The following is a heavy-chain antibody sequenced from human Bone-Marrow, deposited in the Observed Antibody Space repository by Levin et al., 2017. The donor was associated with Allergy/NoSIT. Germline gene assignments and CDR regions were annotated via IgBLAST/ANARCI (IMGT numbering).Heavy chain of an antibody. J-gene: IGHJ4*02. CDR1: GGSISSDNCY. CDR3: ARVRDGYNFGDYYFDS. CDR2: TYYNGST. Sequence: LRLSCTVSGGSISSDNCYWTWIRQPPGKGLECIGYTYYNGSTYYNPSLKSRVTISVDTSKNQFSLKLDSVTAADTAVYYCARVRDGYNFGDYYFDSWGQGTLVSVSS. V-gene: IGHV4-30-4*01. D-gene: IGHD5-24*01.